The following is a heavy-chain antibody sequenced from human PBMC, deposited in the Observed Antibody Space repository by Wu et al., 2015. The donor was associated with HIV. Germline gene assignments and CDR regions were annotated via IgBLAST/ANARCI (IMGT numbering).Heavy chain of an antibody. CDR2: VSANNGDT. CDR3: ARDLRPYGDLDI. CDR1: GYIFSDYG. Sequence: QLLQSGGEVKKPGASVKVSCKASGYIFSDYGINWLRQAPGQGLEWMGWVSANNGDTNFAQKFQGRVTLTTDTYTSTAYMELRSLRSDDTAVYFCARDLRPYGDLDIWGQGTMVTVSS. D-gene: IGHD4-17*01. V-gene: IGHV1-18*01. J-gene: IGHJ3*02.